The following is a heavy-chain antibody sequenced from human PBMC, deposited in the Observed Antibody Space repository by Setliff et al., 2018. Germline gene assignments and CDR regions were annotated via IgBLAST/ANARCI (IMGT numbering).Heavy chain of an antibody. Sequence: SETLSLTCTVSGYSISSGYIWGWIRQPPGKGLEWVGNIGHTGSINYNPSLKSRLTMSLDTSKNQFSPKLTSVTAADTAVYYCAGGRRYDYGWDFDYWGQGTLVTVSS. V-gene: IGHV4-38-2*02. D-gene: IGHD4-17*01. CDR2: IGHTGSI. J-gene: IGHJ4*02. CDR3: AGGRRYDYGWDFDY. CDR1: GYSISSGYI.